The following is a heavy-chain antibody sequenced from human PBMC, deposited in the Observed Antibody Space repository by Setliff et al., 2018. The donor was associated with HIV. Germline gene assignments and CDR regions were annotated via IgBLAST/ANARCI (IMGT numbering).Heavy chain of an antibody. J-gene: IGHJ6*02. CDR1: GASISSYY. D-gene: IGHD3-9*01. V-gene: IGHV4-59*01. CDR3: ARETQQSYNIVTGYNYYYGIDV. Sequence: PSETLSLTCNVSGASISSYYWTWIRQSPGNRLEWLGYITGSGNTNYNPSLRRRVTISADTSKNQVSLRLRSVTAADTAVYYCARETQQSYNIVTGYNYYYGIDVWGQGTTATVSS. CDR2: ITGSGNT.